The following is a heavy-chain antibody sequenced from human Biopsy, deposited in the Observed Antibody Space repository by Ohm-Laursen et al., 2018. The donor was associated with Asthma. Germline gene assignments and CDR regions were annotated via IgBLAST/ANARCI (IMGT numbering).Heavy chain of an antibody. CDR1: GFIFGDFE. CDR2: ISYDGSNK. J-gene: IGHJ3*02. D-gene: IGHD4-23*01. CDR3: ARGNHHLDYGGNSGAFDI. Sequence: SLRLSCAAPGFIFGDFEMHWVRQAPGKGLEWVACISYDGSNKYYADSVKGRSTISRDNSKNTLYLQMNSLRAEDTAVYYCARGNHHLDYGGNSGAFDIWGQGTMVTVSS. V-gene: IGHV3-30*03.